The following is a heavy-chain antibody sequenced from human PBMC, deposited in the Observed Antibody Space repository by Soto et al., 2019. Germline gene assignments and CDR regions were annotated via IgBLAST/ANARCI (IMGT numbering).Heavy chain of an antibody. Sequence: EVQLVESGGGLVQPGGALRLSCAASGFTVSNNYISWVRQAPGKGLEWVSVIHSGGNTYYADSVKGRFTISRDNSKNTLYLQMNSLRVEDTAVHYCARGGGGAPVDHWGQGTLVTVSS. V-gene: IGHV3-66*01. CDR2: IHSGGNT. CDR1: GFTVSNNY. D-gene: IGHD3-10*01. CDR3: ARGGGGAPVDH. J-gene: IGHJ4*02.